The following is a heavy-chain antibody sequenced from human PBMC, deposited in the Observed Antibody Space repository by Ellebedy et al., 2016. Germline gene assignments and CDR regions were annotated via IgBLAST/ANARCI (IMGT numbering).Heavy chain of an antibody. D-gene: IGHD6-13*01. V-gene: IGHV3-21*01. CDR1: GFTFSSYS. CDR3: ARGDSSNWYDR. J-gene: IGHJ5*02. CDR2: ISSSSSYI. Sequence: GGSLRLSCAASGFTFSSYSMNWVRQAPGKGLEWVSSISSSSSYIYYADSVKGRFTISRDNAKNSLYLQMNSLRAEDTAVYYCARGDSSNWYDRWGQGTLVTVSS.